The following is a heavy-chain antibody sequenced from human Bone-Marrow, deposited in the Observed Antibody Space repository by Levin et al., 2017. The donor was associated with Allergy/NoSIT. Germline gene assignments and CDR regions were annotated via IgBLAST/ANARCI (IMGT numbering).Heavy chain of an antibody. V-gene: IGHV3-21*01. CDR1: GFTFSDYS. D-gene: IGHD2/OR15-2a*01. J-gene: IGHJ3*01. CDR3: VRGIIGDVRVAHKEAFDV. Sequence: PLASVKFSCIVSGFTFSDYSIYWVRQAPGKGLEWISSISSDSSDLYYADSVKGRFTISRDNAKNSLNLQVSSLRAEDTAVYHCVRGIIGDVRVAHKEAFDVWGQGTMVTVSS. CDR2: ISSDSSDL.